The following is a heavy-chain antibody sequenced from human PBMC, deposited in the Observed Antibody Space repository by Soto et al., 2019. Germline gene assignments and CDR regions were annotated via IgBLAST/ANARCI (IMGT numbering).Heavy chain of an antibody. D-gene: IGHD5-18*01. V-gene: IGHV4-59*01. CDR1: GGSISSYY. CDR2: IYYSGST. Sequence: SETLSLTCTVAGGSISSYYWSWIRQPPGKGLEWIGYIYYSGSTNYNPSLKSRVTISVDTSKNQFSLKLSSVTAADTAVYYCARVERIQLWASGWFDPWGQGTLVTVSS. CDR3: ARVERIQLWASGWFDP. J-gene: IGHJ5*02.